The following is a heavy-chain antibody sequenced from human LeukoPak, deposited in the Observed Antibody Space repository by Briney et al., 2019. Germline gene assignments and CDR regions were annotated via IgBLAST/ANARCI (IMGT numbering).Heavy chain of an antibody. CDR1: GFTFSSSA. D-gene: IGHD7-27*01. V-gene: IGHV3-23*01. Sequence: GGSLRLSCAASGFTFSSSAMSWVRQAPGKGLEWVSAISGSGSSTFYADSLKDRFTISRDNSKNTLYLQMNSLRPEDTAVYYCAGETHWGPESYWGQGTLVTVSS. CDR3: AGETHWGPESY. J-gene: IGHJ4*02. CDR2: ISGSGSST.